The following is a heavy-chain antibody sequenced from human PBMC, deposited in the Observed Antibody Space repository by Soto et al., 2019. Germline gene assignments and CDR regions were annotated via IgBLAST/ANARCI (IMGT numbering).Heavy chain of an antibody. Sequence: GPLRHSCSASVFTFSSYCMSWVRQAPGKGLEWVANIKQDGSENYYEDSVKGRFTISRDNAENSLYLQMTSLRAEDTAVYYCAKRIAALSLTRNYGMDVWGQGTTVSVSS. J-gene: IGHJ6*02. CDR3: AKRIAALSLTRNYGMDV. CDR1: VFTFSSYC. D-gene: IGHD6-6*01. CDR2: IKQDGSEN. V-gene: IGHV3-7*01.